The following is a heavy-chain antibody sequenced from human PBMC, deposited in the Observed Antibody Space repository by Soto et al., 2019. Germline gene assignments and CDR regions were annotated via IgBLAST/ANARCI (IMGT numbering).Heavy chain of an antibody. V-gene: IGHV3-74*01. D-gene: IGHD2-8*01. CDR1: GFTVSNYW. CDR2: INSDGSGT. Sequence: GGSLRLSCAASGFTVSNYWMHWVRQAPGKGLVWVSRINSDGSGTSYADSVRGRFNNSRDNAKNTLYLQMNSLRAADTAVYYCASAGYCTNDVCYTDYYYYYMDVWGNGTTVTVSS. J-gene: IGHJ6*03. CDR3: ASAGYCTNDVCYTDYYYYYMDV.